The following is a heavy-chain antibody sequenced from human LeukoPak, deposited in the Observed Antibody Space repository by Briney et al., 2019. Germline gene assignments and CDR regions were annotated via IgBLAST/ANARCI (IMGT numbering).Heavy chain of an antibody. D-gene: IGHD2-2*02. J-gene: IGHJ4*02. CDR2: IKQDGSEK. CDR3: ARYCSSTSCYMPNDY. V-gene: IGHV3-7*01. CDR1: GFTFSSYW. Sequence: PGGSLRLSCAASGFTFSSYWMTWVRQAPGKGLEWVANIKQDGSEKYYVDSVKGRFTISRDNAKNSLYLQMNSLRAEDTAVYYCARYCSSTSCYMPNDYWGQGTLVTVSS.